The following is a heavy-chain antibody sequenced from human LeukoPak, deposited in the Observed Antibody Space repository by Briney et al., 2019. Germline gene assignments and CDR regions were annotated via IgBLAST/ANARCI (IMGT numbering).Heavy chain of an antibody. CDR1: GGTFSSYA. CDR2: IIPIFGTA. J-gene: IGHJ5*02. V-gene: IGHV1-69*06. D-gene: IGHD2-15*01. CDR3: ARAVGVARPNWFDP. Sequence: GASVKVSCKASGGTFSSYAISWVRQAPGQGLEWMGGIIPIFGTANYAQKFQGRVTITADKSTSTAYMELSSLRSEDTAVYYCARAVGVARPNWFDPWGQGTLVTVSS.